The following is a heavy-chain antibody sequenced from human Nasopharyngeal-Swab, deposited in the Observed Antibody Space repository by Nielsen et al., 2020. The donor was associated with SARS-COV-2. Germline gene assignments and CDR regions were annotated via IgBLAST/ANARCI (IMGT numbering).Heavy chain of an antibody. V-gene: IGHV4-39*01. Sequence: GSLRLSCTVSGGSISSSSYYWGWIRQPPGKGLEWIGSMYYSGSTYYNPSLKSRVTISVDTSKNQFSLKLSSVTAADTAVYYCARLYDFWSGYPPLYDYYYMDVWGKGTTVTVSS. CDR3: ARLYDFWSGYPPLYDYYYMDV. J-gene: IGHJ6*03. CDR1: GGSISSSSYY. D-gene: IGHD3-3*01. CDR2: MYYSGST.